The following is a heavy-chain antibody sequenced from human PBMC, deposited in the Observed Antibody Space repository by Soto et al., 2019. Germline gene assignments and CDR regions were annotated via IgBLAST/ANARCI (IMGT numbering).Heavy chain of an antibody. CDR3: AKAADSSLTYYYGMDV. D-gene: IGHD6-6*01. Sequence: PGGSLRLSCAASGFTFSSYAMSWVRQAPGKGLEWVSAISGSGGSTYYADSVKGRFTISRDNSKNTLYLQMNSLRAEDTAVYYCAKAADSSLTYYYGMDVWGQGTTVTVSS. V-gene: IGHV3-23*01. J-gene: IGHJ6*02. CDR2: ISGSGGST. CDR1: GFTFSSYA.